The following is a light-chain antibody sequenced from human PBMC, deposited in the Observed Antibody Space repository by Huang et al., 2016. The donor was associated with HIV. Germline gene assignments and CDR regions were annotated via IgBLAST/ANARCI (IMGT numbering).Light chain of an antibody. CDR1: QTLLHGSAYNS. J-gene: IGKJ2*01. CDR3: KQTLQTPFT. V-gene: IGKV2-28*01. Sequence: DIVVTQSPLSLPVTPGEPASISCRSRQTLLHGSAYNSLDWYLQKPGQSPQLLIYFAANRASGVPDRFSGSGSGTDFTLEISRVEPEDVGVYYCKQTLQTPFTFGQGTRVEI. CDR2: FAA.